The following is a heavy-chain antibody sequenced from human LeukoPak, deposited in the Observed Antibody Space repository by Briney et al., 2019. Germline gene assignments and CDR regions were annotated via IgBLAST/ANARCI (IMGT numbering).Heavy chain of an antibody. CDR3: AKDWYYDSSGYFDY. J-gene: IGHJ4*02. V-gene: IGHV3-9*03. CDR1: GFTFDDYA. D-gene: IGHD3-22*01. Sequence: PGGSLRLSCAASGFTFDDYAMHWVRQAPGKGLEWVSGISWNSGSIGYADSVKGRFTISRDNAKNSLYLQMNSLRAEDMALYYCAKDWYYDSSGYFDYWGQGTLVTVSS. CDR2: ISWNSGSI.